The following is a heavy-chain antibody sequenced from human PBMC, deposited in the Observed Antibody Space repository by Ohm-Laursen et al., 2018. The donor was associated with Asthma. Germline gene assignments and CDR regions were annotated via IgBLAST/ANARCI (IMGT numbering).Heavy chain of an antibody. CDR1: GFTFSTYS. CDR2: ISSSSTYI. V-gene: IGHV3-21*06. CDR3: ARRGYNYAQDGAWFDP. D-gene: IGHD5-24*01. Sequence: GSLRLSCAASGFTFSTYSMNWVRQAPGKGLEWVSSISSSSTYIYYADSVKGRFTISRDNAKNSLFLQMNSLRAEDTAVYYCARRGYNYAQDGAWFDPWGQGTLVTVSS. J-gene: IGHJ5*02.